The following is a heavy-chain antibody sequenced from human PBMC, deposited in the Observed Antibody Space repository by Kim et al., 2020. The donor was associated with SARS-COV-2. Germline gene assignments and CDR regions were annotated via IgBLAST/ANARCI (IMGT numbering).Heavy chain of an antibody. CDR1: GGSISSGGYY. J-gene: IGHJ4*02. V-gene: IGHV4-31*03. CDR2: IYYSGST. D-gene: IGHD6-13*01. Sequence: SETLSLTCTVSGGSISSGGYYWSWIRQHPGKGLEWIGYIYYSGSTYYNPSLKSRVTISVDTSKNQFSLKLSSVTAADTAVYYCARSIRGSSWQYYFDYWGQGTLVTVSS. CDR3: ARSIRGSSWQYYFDY.